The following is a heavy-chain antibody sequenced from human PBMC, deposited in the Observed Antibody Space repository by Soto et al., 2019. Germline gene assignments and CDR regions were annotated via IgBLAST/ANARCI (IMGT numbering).Heavy chain of an antibody. V-gene: IGHV4-38-2*02. CDR1: GYSISSGYY. D-gene: IGHD3-10*01. J-gene: IGHJ6*02. Sequence: SETLSLTCAVSGYSISSGYYWGWIRQPPGKGLEWIGSIYHSGSTYYNPSLKSRVTISVDTSKNQFSLKLSSVTAADTAVYYCARDEFYYGSGSYMGGFSGYDYYCMDVWGQVSTVTVCS. CDR2: IYHSGST. CDR3: ARDEFYYGSGSYMGGFSGYDYYCMDV.